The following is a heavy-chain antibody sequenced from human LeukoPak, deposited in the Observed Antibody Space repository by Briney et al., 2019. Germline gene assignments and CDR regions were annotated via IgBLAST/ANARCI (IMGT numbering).Heavy chain of an antibody. D-gene: IGHD2-15*01. Sequence: PGGSLRLSCAASGFTFSSYAMHWVRQAPGKGLEWVAVISYDGSNKYYADSVKGRFTTSRDNSKNTLYLQMNSLRAEDTAVYYCARGSFSDIGHCSGGSCYLDYWGQGTLVTVSS. CDR2: ISYDGSNK. CDR3: ARGSFSDIGHCSGGSCYLDY. CDR1: GFTFSSYA. V-gene: IGHV3-30*04. J-gene: IGHJ4*02.